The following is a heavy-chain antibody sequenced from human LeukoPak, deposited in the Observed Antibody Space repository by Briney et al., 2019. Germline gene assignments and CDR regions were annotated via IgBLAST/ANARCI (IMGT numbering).Heavy chain of an antibody. Sequence: GGSLRLSCAASGFTFSSYAMHWVRQAPGKGLEWVAVISYDGSNKYYADSVKGRFTISRDNSKNTLYLQMNSLRAEDTAIYYCARQWFGDWGYYFDYWGQGTLVTVSS. CDR3: ARQWFGDWGYYFDY. CDR1: GFTFSSYA. J-gene: IGHJ4*02. D-gene: IGHD3-10*01. V-gene: IGHV3-30-3*01. CDR2: ISYDGSNK.